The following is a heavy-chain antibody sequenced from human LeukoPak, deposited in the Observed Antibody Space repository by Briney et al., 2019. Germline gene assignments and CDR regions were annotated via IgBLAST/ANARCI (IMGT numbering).Heavy chain of an antibody. CDR1: GFNFGGYG. J-gene: IGHJ4*02. CDR2: IWYDGSNK. CDR3: ARDSVATGGRYFDH. D-gene: IGHD7-27*01. V-gene: IGHV3-33*01. Sequence: QTGGSLRLSCAASGFNFGGYGMHWVRQTPGEGLEWVAAIWYDGSNKYYADSVKGRFTVSRDNSKNTLYLQMNSLRGEDTAVYYCARDSVATGGRYFDHWGQGTLVTVSS.